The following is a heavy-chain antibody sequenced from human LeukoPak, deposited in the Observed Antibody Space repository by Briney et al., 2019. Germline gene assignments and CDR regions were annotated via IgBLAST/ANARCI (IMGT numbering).Heavy chain of an antibody. D-gene: IGHD2-2*01. Sequence: SETLSLTCAVFGGSINSYYWSWIRQPPGKGLEWIGYIYYSGNTNYNPSFESRVTISVDTSKNQFSLKLSSVTAADTAIYYCVRQPSATAAFDIWGQGTMVTVSS. CDR1: GGSINSYY. V-gene: IGHV4-59*08. CDR3: VRQPSATAAFDI. J-gene: IGHJ3*02. CDR2: IYYSGNT.